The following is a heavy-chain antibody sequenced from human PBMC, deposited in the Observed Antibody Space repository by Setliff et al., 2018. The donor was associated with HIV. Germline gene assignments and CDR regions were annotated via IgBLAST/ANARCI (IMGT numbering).Heavy chain of an antibody. V-gene: IGHV4-39*01. CDR3: ASSPKAAPTYYFDY. J-gene: IGHJ4*02. CDR2: LSYTGST. Sequence: PSETLSLTCSVSGGSISSSRYFWGWIRQPPGKGLEWIGSLSYTGSTYYNPSLKSRVTISADTSKNQFSLKLNSVTAADTAVYYCASSPKAAPTYYFDYWGQGTLVTVSS. CDR1: GGSISSSRYF. D-gene: IGHD6-6*01.